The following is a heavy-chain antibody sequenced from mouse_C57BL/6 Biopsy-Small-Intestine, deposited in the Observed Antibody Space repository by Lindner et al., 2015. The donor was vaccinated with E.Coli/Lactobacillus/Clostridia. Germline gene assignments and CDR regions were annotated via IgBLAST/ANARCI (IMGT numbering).Heavy chain of an antibody. CDR3: ARDSEITYGYPTYDY. CDR1: GYTLTDYH. V-gene: IGHV1-18*01. CDR2: INPKNGDT. Sequence: SVKVSCKAFGYTLTDYHLHWVRQAPGQGPEWMGYINPKNGDTNYVQKFQGRLALTRDTSTNTAYMDLSSLTSDDTAIYYCARDSEITYGYPTYDYWGQGAVVTVSP. D-gene: IGHD1-2*01. J-gene: IGHJ2*01.